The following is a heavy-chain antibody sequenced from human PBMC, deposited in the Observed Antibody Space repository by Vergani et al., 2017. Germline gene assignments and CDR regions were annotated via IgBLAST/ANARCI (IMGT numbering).Heavy chain of an antibody. Sequence: QVQLVQSGAEVKKPGSSVKVSCKASGGTFSSYAISWVRQAPGQGLEWMGRIIPIFGTANYAQKFQGRVTITADESTSTAYMELSSLRSEDTAVYYCARVYYDILTGYYKGYYGMDVWGQGTTVTVSS. V-gene: IGHV1-69*13. CDR3: ARVYYDILTGYYKGYYGMDV. CDR2: IIPIFGTA. J-gene: IGHJ6*02. D-gene: IGHD3-9*01. CDR1: GGTFSSYA.